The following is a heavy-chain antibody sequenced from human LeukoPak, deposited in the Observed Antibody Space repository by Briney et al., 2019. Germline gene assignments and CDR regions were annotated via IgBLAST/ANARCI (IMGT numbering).Heavy chain of an antibody. CDR1: GDRLSSNSAT. D-gene: IGHD1-1*01. V-gene: IGHV6-1*01. J-gene: IGHJ5*02. Sequence: SQTLSLTCAISGDRLSSNSATGNWIRQSPTRGLEWLGRTYYRSKWSVDYALFVKSRMTIIPDTSKNQFSLQLNSVTPEDTAVHYGATASSSTGANWFDPWGQGTLVTVSS. CDR2: TYYRSKWSV. CDR3: ATASSSTGANWFDP.